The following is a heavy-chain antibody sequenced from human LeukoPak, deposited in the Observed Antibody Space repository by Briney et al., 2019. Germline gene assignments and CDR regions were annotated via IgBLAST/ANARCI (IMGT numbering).Heavy chain of an antibody. CDR3: ARDLAGYNSFDY. CDR1: GFTFSSGT. Sequence: GGSLILSCAASGFTFSSGTMNWVRQAPGKGLVWVSSIYSGGSTYYTDSVKGRFTISRDNSKNTLYLQMNSLRAEDTAVYYCARDLAGYNSFDYWGQGTLVTVSS. V-gene: IGHV3-66*01. D-gene: IGHD5-24*01. CDR2: IYSGGST. J-gene: IGHJ4*02.